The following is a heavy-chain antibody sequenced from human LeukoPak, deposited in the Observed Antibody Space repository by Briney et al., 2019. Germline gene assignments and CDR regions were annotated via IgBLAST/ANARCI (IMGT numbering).Heavy chain of an antibody. J-gene: IGHJ4*02. CDR2: VGISNSVT. V-gene: IGHV3-23*01. D-gene: IGHD3-10*01. CDR1: GFTFNGFA. CDR3: AKGTKDYGSGSHNFDF. Sequence: GGSLRLSCAASGFTFNGFAMSWVRQAPGKGLEWVAIVGISNSVTYYADSVKGRFTISRDNSKNTMWLQMNDLRAEDTAVYYCAKGTKDYGSGSHNFDFWGQGILVTVSS.